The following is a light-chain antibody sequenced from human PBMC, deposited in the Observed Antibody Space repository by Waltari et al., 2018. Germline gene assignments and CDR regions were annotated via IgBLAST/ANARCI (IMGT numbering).Light chain of an antibody. V-gene: IGKV1-27*01. CDR1: QGISNY. CDR3: QKDDSAPFA. Sequence: DIQMTQSPSSLSASVGDRVTIPFRASQGISNYLALYQQQPGTVTKLLISTASNLQSGVSSRFSGSGSATYFSLTISSLQPEDVATYYCQKDDSAPFAFGPGTRVDIK. CDR2: TAS. J-gene: IGKJ3*01.